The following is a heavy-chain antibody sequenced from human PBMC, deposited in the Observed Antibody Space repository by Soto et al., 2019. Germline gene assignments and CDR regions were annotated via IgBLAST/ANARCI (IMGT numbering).Heavy chain of an antibody. V-gene: IGHV3-33*01. CDR3: AREPRQQLVNWFDP. CDR1: GFTFSSYG. D-gene: IGHD6-13*01. CDR2: IWYDGSNK. Sequence: GGSLRLSCAASGFTFSSYGMHWVRQAPGKGLEWVAVIWYDGSNKYYADSVKGRFTISRDNSKNTLYLQMNSLRAEDTAVYYCAREPRQQLVNWFDPWGQGTLVTVS. J-gene: IGHJ5*02.